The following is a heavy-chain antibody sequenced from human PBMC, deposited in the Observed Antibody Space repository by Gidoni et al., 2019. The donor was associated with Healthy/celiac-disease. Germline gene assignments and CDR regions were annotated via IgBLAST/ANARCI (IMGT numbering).Heavy chain of an antibody. V-gene: IGHV4-39*07. CDR3: ARDKAVAEDFDY. Sequence: QLQLQESGPGLVKPSETLSLTCTVSGGSLSSSSYYWGWIRQPPGKGLEWIGSIYYSGSTYYNPSLKSRVTISVDTSKNQFSLKLSSVTAADTAVYYCARDKAVAEDFDYWGQGTLVTVSS. CDR2: IYYSGST. D-gene: IGHD6-19*01. J-gene: IGHJ4*02. CDR1: GGSLSSSSYY.